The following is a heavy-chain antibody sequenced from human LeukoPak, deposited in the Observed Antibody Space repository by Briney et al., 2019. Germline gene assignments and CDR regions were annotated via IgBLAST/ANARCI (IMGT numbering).Heavy chain of an antibody. D-gene: IGHD6-13*01. CDR2: ISSGSRDI. Sequence: PGGSLRLSCAASGFTFSTYAMSWVRQAPGKGLEWVSSISSGSRDIYYADSLKGRFTISRDNAKNSLYLQMNSLRAEDTAVYYCGRVDHPQQQLATDYWGQGTLVTVSS. V-gene: IGHV3-21*01. J-gene: IGHJ4*02. CDR3: GRVDHPQQQLATDY. CDR1: GFTFSTYA.